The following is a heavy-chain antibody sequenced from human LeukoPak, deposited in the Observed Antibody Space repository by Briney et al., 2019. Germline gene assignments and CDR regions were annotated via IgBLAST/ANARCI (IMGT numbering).Heavy chain of an antibody. V-gene: IGHV4-38-2*01. CDR1: GYSISSGYY. D-gene: IGHD6-13*01. CDR2: IYHSGST. CDR3: ARVLWGGYSSSWYLDY. Sequence: PSETLSLTCAVSGYSISSGYYWGWIRQPPGKGLEWIGSIYHSGSTYYNPSLKSRVTISVDTSKNRFSLKLSSVTAADTAVYYCARVLWGGYSSSWYLDYWGQGTLVTVSS. J-gene: IGHJ4*02.